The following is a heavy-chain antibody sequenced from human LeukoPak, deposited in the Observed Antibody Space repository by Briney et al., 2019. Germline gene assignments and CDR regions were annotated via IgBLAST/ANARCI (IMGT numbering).Heavy chain of an antibody. CDR1: GGSISSSRYY. J-gene: IGHJ4*02. V-gene: IGHV4-39*07. CDR3: ARDYQVVPAAIGV. D-gene: IGHD2-2*02. CDR2: IYYSGST. Sequence: MSSETLSLTCTVSGGSISSSRYYWGWIRQPPGKGREWIGSIYYSGSTYYNPSLKSRVTISVDTSKDQFSLKLSSVTAADTAVYYCARDYQVVPAAIGVWGQGTLVTVSS.